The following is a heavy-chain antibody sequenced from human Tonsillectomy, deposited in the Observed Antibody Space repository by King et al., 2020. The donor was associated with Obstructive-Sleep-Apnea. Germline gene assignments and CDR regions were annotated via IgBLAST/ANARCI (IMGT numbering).Heavy chain of an antibody. CDR1: GFTFSSKF. V-gene: IGHV3-23*04. D-gene: IGHD6-19*01. Sequence: VQLVESGEGLIQPGGSLRLSCAAAGFTFSSKFMAWVRQAPGKGLEWVSGSSDIGGDTFYTESVKGRFTISRDNSLDTLYLQMDNMRAEDTALYYCVKYMGLWLGENWGPGTLVTVSS. CDR3: VKYMGLWLGEN. J-gene: IGHJ4*02. CDR2: SSDIGGDT.